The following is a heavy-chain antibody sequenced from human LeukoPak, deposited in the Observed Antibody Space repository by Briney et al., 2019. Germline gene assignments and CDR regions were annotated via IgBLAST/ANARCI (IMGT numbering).Heavy chain of an antibody. CDR1: GFTFSSYG. J-gene: IGHJ5*02. V-gene: IGHV3-30*02. CDR2: IRYDGSNK. CDR3: ARDSYSSFPEWFDP. Sequence: GGSLRLSCAASGFTFSSYGMHWVRQAPGKGLEWVAFIRYDGSNKYYADSVKGRFTISRDNSKNTLYLQMNSLRAEDTAVYYCARDSYSSFPEWFDPWGQGTLVTVSS. D-gene: IGHD6-6*01.